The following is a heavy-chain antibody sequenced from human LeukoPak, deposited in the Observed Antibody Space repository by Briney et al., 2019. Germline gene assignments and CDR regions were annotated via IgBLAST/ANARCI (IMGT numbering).Heavy chain of an antibody. CDR3: AGAGRFGDLVTDY. V-gene: IGHV1-46*01. J-gene: IGHJ4*02. D-gene: IGHD3-10*01. Sequence: RASVKVSCKASGYTFTSYYMYWVRQAPGQGLEWMGIINPSGGSTSYAQKFQGRVTMTRDTSTSTVYMELSSLRSEDTAVYYCAGAGRFGDLVTDYWGQGTLVTVSS. CDR2: INPSGGST. CDR1: GYTFTSYY.